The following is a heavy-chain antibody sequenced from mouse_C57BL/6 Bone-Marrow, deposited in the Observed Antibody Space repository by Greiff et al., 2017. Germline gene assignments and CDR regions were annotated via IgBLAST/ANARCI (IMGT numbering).Heavy chain of an antibody. CDR2: ISSGSSTI. Sequence: EVKVVESGGGLVKPGGSLKLSCAASGFTFSDYGMHWVRQAPEKGLEWVAYISSGSSTIYYADTVKGRFTISRDNAKNTLFLQMTSLRSEDTAMYYCARRLRDGYFDVWGTGTTVTVSS. D-gene: IGHD2-4*01. CDR1: GFTFSDYG. CDR3: ARRLRDGYFDV. V-gene: IGHV5-17*01. J-gene: IGHJ1*03.